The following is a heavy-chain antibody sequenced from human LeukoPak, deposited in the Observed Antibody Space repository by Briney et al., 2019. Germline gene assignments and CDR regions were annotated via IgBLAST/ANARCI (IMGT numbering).Heavy chain of an antibody. CDR2: ISAYNGNT. D-gene: IGHD4-17*01. J-gene: IGHJ4*02. V-gene: IGHV1-18*01. Sequence: ASVKVSCKASGYTFTSYGISWVRQAPGQGLEWMGRISAYNGNTNYAQKLQGRVTMTTDTSTSTAYMELRSLRSDDTAVYYCARDRDYGDYVAFDYWGQGTLVTVSS. CDR1: GYTFTSYG. CDR3: ARDRDYGDYVAFDY.